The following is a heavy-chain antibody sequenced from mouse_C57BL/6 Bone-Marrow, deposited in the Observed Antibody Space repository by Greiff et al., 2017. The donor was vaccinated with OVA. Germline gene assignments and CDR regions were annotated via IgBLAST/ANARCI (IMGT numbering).Heavy chain of an antibody. CDR1: GYTFTGYW. Sequence: VQLQQSGAELMKPGASVKLSCKATGYTFTGYWIEWVKQRPGHGLEWIGEILPGSGSTNYNEKFKGKATFTADTSSNTAYMQLSSLTTEDSAIYYCARRFYYYGSRGYYFDYWGQGTTLTVSS. V-gene: IGHV1-9*01. CDR3: ARRFYYYGSRGYYFDY. CDR2: ILPGSGST. J-gene: IGHJ2*01. D-gene: IGHD1-1*01.